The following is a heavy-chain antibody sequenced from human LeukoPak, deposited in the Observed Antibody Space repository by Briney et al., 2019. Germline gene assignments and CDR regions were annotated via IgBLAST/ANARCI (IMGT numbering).Heavy chain of an antibody. V-gene: IGHV4-59*11. J-gene: IGHJ4*02. CDR1: GVSIRSHH. Sequence: TSETLSLTCSVSGVSIRSHHWSWIRQPPGKGPEWIGHIYYSGSTDHNPSLKSRVTISVDTSKNQFSLRLSSVTAADTAVYYCARVTGYMIEDYFDYWGQGTLVTVSS. CDR3: ARVTGYMIEDYFDY. CDR2: IYYSGST. D-gene: IGHD3-22*01.